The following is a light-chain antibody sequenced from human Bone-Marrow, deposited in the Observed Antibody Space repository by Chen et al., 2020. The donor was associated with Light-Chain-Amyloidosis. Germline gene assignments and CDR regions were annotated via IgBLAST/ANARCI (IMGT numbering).Light chain of an antibody. CDR3: QQSYSDSFT. CDR2: AAS. J-gene: IGKJ3*01. CDR1: QSISIY. Sequence: DIQMTQSPSSLSASVGDTVTITCRASQSISIYVDWYQQKPGKAPNLLIYAASSLHSGVPSRFSGSGSGTDFTLTISSLQPEDFATYYCQQSYSDSFTVGPGTKVDIK. V-gene: IGKV1-39*01.